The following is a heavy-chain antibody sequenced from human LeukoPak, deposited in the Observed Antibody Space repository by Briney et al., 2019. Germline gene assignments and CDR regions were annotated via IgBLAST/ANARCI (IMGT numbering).Heavy chain of an antibody. V-gene: IGHV4-59*01. CDR2: IYYSGST. CDR1: GGSISSYY. J-gene: IGHJ3*02. CDR3: ARAATMVRGVHDAFDI. D-gene: IGHD3-10*01. Sequence: PSETLSLTCTVSGGSISSYYWSWIRQPPGKGLEWIGYIYYSGSTNYNPSLKSRVTISVDTSKNQFSLKLSSVTAADTAVYYCARAATMVRGVHDAFDIWGQGTMVTVSS.